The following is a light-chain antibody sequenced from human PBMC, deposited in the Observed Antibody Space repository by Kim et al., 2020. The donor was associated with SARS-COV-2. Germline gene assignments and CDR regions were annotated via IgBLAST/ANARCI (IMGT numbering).Light chain of an antibody. CDR1: SLRSYY. CDR3: NSRDISGNHVSVV. Sequence: GQTVRSTCQGDSLRSYYASWYQQKPGQAPVLVIYGKNNRPSGIPDRFSGSSSGNTASLTITGAQAEDEADYYCNSRDISGNHVSVVFGGGTQLTVL. V-gene: IGLV3-19*01. CDR2: GKN. J-gene: IGLJ2*01.